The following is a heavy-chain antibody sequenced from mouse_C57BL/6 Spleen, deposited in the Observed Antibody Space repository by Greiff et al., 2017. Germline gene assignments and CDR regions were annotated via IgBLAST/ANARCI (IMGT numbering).Heavy chain of an antibody. D-gene: IGHD4-1*01. CDR1: GSNIKDDY. Sequence: EVQLQQSGAELVRPGASVKLSCTASGSNIKDDYMHWVKQRPEQGLEWIGRIDPEHGDTEYDSKVQGKATITADTSTNTAYLQLSSLTSEDTAVYYCTTGVTGTCDYWGQGTTLTVSS. V-gene: IGHV14-4*01. CDR2: IDPEHGDT. J-gene: IGHJ2*01. CDR3: TTGVTGTCDY.